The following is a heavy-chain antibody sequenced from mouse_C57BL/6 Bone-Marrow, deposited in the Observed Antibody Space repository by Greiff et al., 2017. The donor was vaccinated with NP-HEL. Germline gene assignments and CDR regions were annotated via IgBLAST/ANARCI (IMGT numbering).Heavy chain of an antibody. CDR3: ARSGLYYYGSSYGY. V-gene: IGHV1-42*01. J-gene: IGHJ2*01. D-gene: IGHD1-1*01. CDR2: INPSTGGT. CDR1: GYSFTGYY. Sequence: EVQLQQSGPELVKPGASVKISCKASGYSFTGYYMNWVKQSPEKSLEWIGEINPSTGGTTYNQKFKAKATLTVDKSSSTAYMQLKSLTSEDSAVYYCARSGLYYYGSSYGYWGQGTTLTVSS.